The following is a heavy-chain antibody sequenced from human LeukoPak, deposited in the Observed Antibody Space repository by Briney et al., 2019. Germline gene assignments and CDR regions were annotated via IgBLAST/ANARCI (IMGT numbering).Heavy chain of an antibody. Sequence: KASQTLSLTCTVSGDSISSGDYDWSWIRQPAGKGLEWIGRISSSGSPNYNPSLKSRLTISVDTSKNQFSLKLSSVTAADTAVYYCARSAPFYVLLWFGELSGRGYMDVWGKGTTVTVSS. D-gene: IGHD3-10*01. CDR2: ISSSGSP. J-gene: IGHJ6*03. CDR1: GDSISSGDYD. V-gene: IGHV4-61*02. CDR3: ARSAPFYVLLWFGELSGRGYMDV.